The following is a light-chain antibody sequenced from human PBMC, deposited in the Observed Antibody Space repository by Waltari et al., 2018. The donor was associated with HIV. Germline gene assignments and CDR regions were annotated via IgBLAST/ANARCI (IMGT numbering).Light chain of an antibody. V-gene: IGKV3-15*01. Sequence: DIVMTQYQATLSVSPGERATLSCRASQSVNGHLAWYQQKLGQAPRLLIYRTSTRAPGIPPRFSGSGSGTEFTLTISSLQSGDFAVYFCHQYNDWSRTFGQGTRVEIK. CDR2: RTS. CDR3: HQYNDWSRT. J-gene: IGKJ1*01. CDR1: QSVNGH.